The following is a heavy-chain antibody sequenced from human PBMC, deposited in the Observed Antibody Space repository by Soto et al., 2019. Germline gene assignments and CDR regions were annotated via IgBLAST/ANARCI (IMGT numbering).Heavy chain of an antibody. J-gene: IGHJ4*02. CDR1: GYTLAELS. CDR3: ATGGVGATTSYY. D-gene: IGHD1-26*01. Sequence: ASVKVSCKVSGYTLAELSMHWVRQAPGKGLEWMGGFDPEDGETIYAQKFQGRVTMTEDTSTDTAYMELSSLRSEDTAVYYCATGGVGATTSYYWGQGILVTVSS. V-gene: IGHV1-24*01. CDR2: FDPEDGET.